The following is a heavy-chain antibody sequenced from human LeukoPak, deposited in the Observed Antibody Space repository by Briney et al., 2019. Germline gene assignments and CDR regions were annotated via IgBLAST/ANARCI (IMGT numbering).Heavy chain of an antibody. Sequence: PGGSLRLSCAASGFTFSSYEMNWVREAPGKGLERVSYISSSGSTIYYADSVKGRFTISRDNAKNSLYLQMNSLRAEDTAVYYCARDTAVTLDYWGQGTLVTVSS. D-gene: IGHD2-15*01. CDR1: GFTFSSYE. V-gene: IGHV3-48*03. CDR3: ARDTAVTLDY. CDR2: ISSSGSTI. J-gene: IGHJ4*02.